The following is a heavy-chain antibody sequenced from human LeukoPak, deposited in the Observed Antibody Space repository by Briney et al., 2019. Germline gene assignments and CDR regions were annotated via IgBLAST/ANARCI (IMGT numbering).Heavy chain of an antibody. J-gene: IGHJ6*02. V-gene: IGHV4-39*01. CDR3: ARHGRLGQSDGMDV. D-gene: IGHD6-25*01. CDR2: IYYSGST. CDR1: GGSISGSSYY. Sequence: PSETLSLTCTVSGGSISGSSYYWGWIRQPPGKGLEWIGSIYYSGSTYYNPSLKSRDTISVDTSKNQFSLKLSSVTAADTAVYYCARHGRLGQSDGMDVWGQGTTVTVSS.